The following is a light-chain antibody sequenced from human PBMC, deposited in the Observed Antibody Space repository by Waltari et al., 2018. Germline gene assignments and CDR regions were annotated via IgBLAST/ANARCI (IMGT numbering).Light chain of an antibody. J-gene: IGLJ3*02. CDR2: GNN. CDR1: GSNIGAGFD. CDR3: QSYDSSLTGSWV. Sequence: QSVLTQPPSVSGAPGQRVTISCTGSGSNIGAGFDLPWYQQLPGTAPKLPVYGNNSRPSGVPDRFSASKSGTSASLAITGLQAEDEADYYCQSYDSSLTGSWVFGGGTKLTVL. V-gene: IGLV1-40*01.